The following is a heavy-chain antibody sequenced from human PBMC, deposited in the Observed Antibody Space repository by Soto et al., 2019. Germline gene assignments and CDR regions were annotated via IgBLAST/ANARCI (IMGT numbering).Heavy chain of an antibody. D-gene: IGHD3-10*01. CDR1: GFTFSSYW. CDR2: INGGGST. Sequence: GGSLRLSCAASGFTFSSYWMSWVRQAPGKGLEWVSVINGGGSTDYADSVKGRFTISRDISRNALYLQLNSLRSEDTAVYYCVRENYYYGMDVWGQGTTVTVS. CDR3: VRENYYYGMDV. J-gene: IGHJ6*02. V-gene: IGHV3-66*01.